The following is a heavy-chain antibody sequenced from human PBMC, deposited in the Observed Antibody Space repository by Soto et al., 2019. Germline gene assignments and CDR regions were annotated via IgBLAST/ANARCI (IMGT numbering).Heavy chain of an antibody. D-gene: IGHD2-15*01. CDR2: ISYDGSNK. Sequence: QVQLVESGGGVVQPGRSLRLSCAASGFTFSSYGIHWVRQAPGKGLEWVAVISYDGSNKYYADSVKGRFTISRDDSKTTLYLQMNSLRAEDTAVYYCAKQGLPHHNWFDPWGQGTVVTVSS. CDR1: GFTFSSYG. CDR3: AKQGLPHHNWFDP. V-gene: IGHV3-30*18. J-gene: IGHJ5*02.